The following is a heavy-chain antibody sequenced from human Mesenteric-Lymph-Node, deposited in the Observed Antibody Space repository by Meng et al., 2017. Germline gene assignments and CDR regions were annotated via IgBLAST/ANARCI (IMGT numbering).Heavy chain of an antibody. CDR2: IIPILGIA. CDR3: AGVPLLWFGEYYYYYGMDV. CDR1: GGTFSSYT. Sequence: SVKVSCKASGGTFSSYTISWVRQAPGPGLEWMGRIIPILGIANYAQKFQGRVTMTRDTSTSTVYMELSSLRSEDTAVYYCAGVPLLWFGEYYYYYGMDVWGQGTTVTVSS. V-gene: IGHV1-69*02. D-gene: IGHD3-10*01. J-gene: IGHJ6*02.